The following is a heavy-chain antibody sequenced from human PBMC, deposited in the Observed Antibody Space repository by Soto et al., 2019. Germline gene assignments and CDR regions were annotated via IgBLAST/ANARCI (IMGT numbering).Heavy chain of an antibody. V-gene: IGHV4-39*01. CDR1: GDSISRSSYN. Sequence: SETLSLTCSVSGDSISRSSYNWGWIRQSPGEGLERIASITNNGGTQYNPSLKSRATIFVDTSKNEFSLKVTSVTAADTGVYFCASRYAPSEFDHWGQGSLVTVSS. J-gene: IGHJ4*02. CDR2: ITNNGGT. D-gene: IGHD2-2*01. CDR3: ASRYAPSEFDH.